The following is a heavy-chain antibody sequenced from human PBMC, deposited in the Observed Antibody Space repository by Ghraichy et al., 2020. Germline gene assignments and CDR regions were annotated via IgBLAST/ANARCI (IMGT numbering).Heavy chain of an antibody. D-gene: IGHD1-14*01. J-gene: IGHJ4*02. CDR2: INAGDGNT. CDR3: ARVLPTTATPGFEF. CDR1: GYTFSHYA. Sequence: ASVKVSCKASGYTFSHYAVHWVRQAPGQRLEWMGWINAGDGNTKYSQKFQGRVTLTRDTSASTAYMELSSLRSEDTAVYYCARVLPTTATPGFEFWCQGTQVIVSP. V-gene: IGHV1-3*01.